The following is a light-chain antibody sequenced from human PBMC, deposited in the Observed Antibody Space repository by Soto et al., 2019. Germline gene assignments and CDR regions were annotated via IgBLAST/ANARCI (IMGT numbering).Light chain of an antibody. V-gene: IGKV3-20*01. CDR1: QSVSSSY. Sequence: ELVLTQSPGTLSLSPGERATLSCGASQSVSSSYFAWYQQKPGQAPRLLIYAASSRATGVPDRFSGSGSGTDFTLTINSLQPEDFVIYYCQQYNNWPPMSTFGQGTKLEMK. J-gene: IGKJ2*01. CDR3: QQYNNWPPMST. CDR2: AAS.